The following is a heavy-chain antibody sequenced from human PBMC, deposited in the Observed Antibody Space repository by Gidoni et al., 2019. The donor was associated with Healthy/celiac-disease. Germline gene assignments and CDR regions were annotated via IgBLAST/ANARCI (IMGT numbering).Heavy chain of an antibody. Sequence: EVPLVESGGGLVPPGGSLRLSLAASGFTFSSYAMSWVRQAPGKGLEWVSAISGSCGSPYYADSVKGRFTISSDNSKNTLYLQINRLRAEDTAVYYCAKAYSSGWIFDYWGQGPLVTVSS. CDR3: AKAYSSGWIFDY. CDR1: GFTFSSYA. V-gene: IGHV3-23*04. J-gene: IGHJ4*02. CDR2: ISGSCGSP. D-gene: IGHD6-19*01.